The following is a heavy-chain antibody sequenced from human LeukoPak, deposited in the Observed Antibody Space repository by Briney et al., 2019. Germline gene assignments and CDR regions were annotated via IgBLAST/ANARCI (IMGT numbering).Heavy chain of an antibody. CDR2: IYHSGST. D-gene: IGHD3-16*01. J-gene: IGHJ3*02. Sequence: SETLSLTCAVSGGSISSGGYSWSWIRQPPGKGLEWIGYIYHSGSTYYNPSLKSRVTISVDRSKNQFSLKLSSVSAADTAVYSCARGGLRGYFYSFEIWGQRTIVTV. CDR1: GGSISSGGYS. CDR3: ARGGLRGYFYSFEI. V-gene: IGHV4-30-2*01.